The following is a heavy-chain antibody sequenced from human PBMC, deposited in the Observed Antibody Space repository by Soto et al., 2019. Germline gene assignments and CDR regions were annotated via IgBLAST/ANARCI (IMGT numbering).Heavy chain of an antibody. Sequence: ASVKVSCKASGYTFTSYYMHWVRQAPGQGLEWMGIINPSGGSTSYAQKFQGRVTMTRDTSTSTVYMELSSLRSEDTAVYYCARDRVEAAVAGIFDYWGQGTLVTV. D-gene: IGHD6-19*01. CDR3: ARDRVEAAVAGIFDY. CDR1: GYTFTSYY. CDR2: INPSGGST. J-gene: IGHJ4*02. V-gene: IGHV1-46*01.